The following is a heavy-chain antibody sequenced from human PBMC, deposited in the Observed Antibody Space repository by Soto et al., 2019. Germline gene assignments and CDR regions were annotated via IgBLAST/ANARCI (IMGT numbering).Heavy chain of an antibody. V-gene: IGHV3-30-3*01. CDR2: ISYDGSNK. CDR1: GFTFSSYA. J-gene: IGHJ4*02. CDR3: ARGSVAGYFDY. Sequence: GGSLRLSCAASGFTFSSYAMHWVRRAPGKGLEWVAVISYDGSNKYYADSVKGRFTISRDNSKNTLYLQMNSLRAEDTAVYYCARGSVAGYFDYWGQGTLVTVSS. D-gene: IGHD6-19*01.